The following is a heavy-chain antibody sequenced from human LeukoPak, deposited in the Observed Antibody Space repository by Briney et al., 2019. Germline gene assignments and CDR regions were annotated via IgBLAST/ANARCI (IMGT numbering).Heavy chain of an antibody. V-gene: IGHV3-23*01. CDR1: GFTFSSYA. Sequence: GGSLRLSCAASGFTFSSYAMNWVRQAPGKGLEWIAGISSGDRTFHAESVKGRFTISRDKSKDTLYLQMNSLRAEDTAVYYCAKDATASPYFHWFDNWGQGTQVIVSS. CDR3: AKDATASPYFHWFDN. J-gene: IGHJ4*02. D-gene: IGHD3-9*01. CDR2: ISSGDRT.